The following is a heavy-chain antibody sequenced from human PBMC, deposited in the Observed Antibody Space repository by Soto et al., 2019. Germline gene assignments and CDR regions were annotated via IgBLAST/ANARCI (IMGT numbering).Heavy chain of an antibody. D-gene: IGHD1-1*01. J-gene: IGHJ6*03. V-gene: IGHV4-59*01. Sequence: SETLSLTCTVSGGSISSYYWSWIRQPPGKGLEWIGYIYYSGSTNYNPSLKSRVTISVDTSKNQFSLKLSSVTAADTAVYYCARLEYYYYYYYMDVWGKGTTVTVSS. CDR1: GGSISSYY. CDR3: ARLEYYYYYYYMDV. CDR2: IYYSGST.